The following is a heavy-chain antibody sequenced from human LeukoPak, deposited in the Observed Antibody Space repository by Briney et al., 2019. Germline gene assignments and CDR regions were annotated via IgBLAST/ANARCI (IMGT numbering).Heavy chain of an antibody. D-gene: IGHD3-10*01. J-gene: IGHJ3*02. CDR2: INPKSGGT. CDR1: GNTFTDYY. Sequence: ASVKVSCKASGNTFTDYYLHWVRQAPGQSLEWMGWINPKSGGTNYAQKFQGRVTMTRDTSISTAYVELTRLRTDDTAVYYCARPYGSGRRAAFDIWGQGTLVSVSS. V-gene: IGHV1-2*02. CDR3: ARPYGSGRRAAFDI.